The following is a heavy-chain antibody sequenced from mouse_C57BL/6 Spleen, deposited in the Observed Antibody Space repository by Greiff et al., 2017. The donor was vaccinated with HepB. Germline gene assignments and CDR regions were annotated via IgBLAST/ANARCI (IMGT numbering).Heavy chain of an antibody. CDR3: ARGVPYGSHY. CDR1: GFTFSDYG. D-gene: IGHD2-2*01. CDR2: ISSGSSTF. Sequence: EVKLVESGGGLVKPGGSLKLSCAASGFTFSDYGMHWVRQAPEKGLEWVAYISSGSSTFYYADTVKGRFTISRDNAKNTLFLQMTSLRSEDTAMYYCARGVPYGSHYWGQGTLVTVSA. V-gene: IGHV5-17*01. J-gene: IGHJ3*01.